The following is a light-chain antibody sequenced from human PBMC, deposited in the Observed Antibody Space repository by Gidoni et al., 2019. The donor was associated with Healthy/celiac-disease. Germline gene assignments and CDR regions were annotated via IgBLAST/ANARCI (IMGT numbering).Light chain of an antibody. V-gene: IGLV1-40*01. Sequence: QSVLTQPPSVSGAPGKRVTISCTGSSSNIGAGYDVHWYQQLPRTAPKLLIYGNSNRPSVVPDRFSGSKSGTSASLAITGLQAEDEADYYCQSYDSSLSGYVFGTGTKVTVL. CDR1: SSNIGAGYD. CDR3: QSYDSSLSGYV. CDR2: GNS. J-gene: IGLJ1*01.